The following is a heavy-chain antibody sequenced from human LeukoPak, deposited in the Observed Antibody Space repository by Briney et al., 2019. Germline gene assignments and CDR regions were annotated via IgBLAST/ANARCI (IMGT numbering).Heavy chain of an antibody. CDR2: ISSSGSTI. D-gene: IGHD1-26*01. V-gene: IGHV3-11*01. CDR1: GFTFSDYY. Sequence: GGSLRLSCAASGFTFSDYYMSWIRQAPGKGLEWVSYISSSGSTIYYADSVKGRFAISRDNAKNSLYLRMNSLRAEDTAVYYCAREISGERTYYFDYWGQGTLVTVSS. J-gene: IGHJ4*02. CDR3: AREISGERTYYFDY.